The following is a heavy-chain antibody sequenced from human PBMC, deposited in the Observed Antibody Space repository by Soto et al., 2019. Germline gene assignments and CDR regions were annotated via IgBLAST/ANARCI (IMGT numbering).Heavy chain of an antibody. CDR3: AKDTFSTSGYGLDV. Sequence: EVHLLEAGGDFVHPRRSLRLSCGASGFTFNTYAMCWVRQAPGQSLEWISVLSGSGNVTYSADSVRGRFTISRENYKNVLYLQMNSLRAEDTALYYCAKDTFSTSGYGLDVWGRGTAVTVSS. CDR2: LSGSGNVT. V-gene: IGHV3-23*01. J-gene: IGHJ6*02. CDR1: GFTFNTYA. D-gene: IGHD2-2*01.